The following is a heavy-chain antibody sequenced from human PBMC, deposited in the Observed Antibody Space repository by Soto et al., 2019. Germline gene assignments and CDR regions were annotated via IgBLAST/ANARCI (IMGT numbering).Heavy chain of an antibody. V-gene: IGHV1-18*01. CDR2: ISAYNGNT. CDR3: ARDLAVGLVDY. J-gene: IGHJ4*02. Sequence: QVQLVQSGAEVKKPGASVKVSCKASGYTFTSYGISWVRQAPGQGLEWMGWISAYNGNTKYARKLQGRVTMTTDTSASTAYMEVRSLRADDTAVYYCARDLAVGLVDYWGQGTLVTVSS. CDR1: GYTFTSYG. D-gene: IGHD6-19*01.